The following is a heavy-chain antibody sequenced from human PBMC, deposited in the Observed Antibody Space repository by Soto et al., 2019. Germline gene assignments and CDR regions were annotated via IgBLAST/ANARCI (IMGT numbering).Heavy chain of an antibody. D-gene: IGHD2-2*02. J-gene: IGHJ6*02. CDR3: TRENYSSPSCYKYGMDV. CDR2: ITPIFGTA. Sequence: QVQLVQSGAEVKKPGSSVTVSCKASGGTFSSYAISWVRQAPGQGLEWMGGITPIFGTANYAQKFQGRVTITSDKSTRTAYMEMSSLRSEHKAEYYCTRENYSSPSCYKYGMDVWGQGTTVTV. CDR1: GGTFSSYA. V-gene: IGHV1-69*06.